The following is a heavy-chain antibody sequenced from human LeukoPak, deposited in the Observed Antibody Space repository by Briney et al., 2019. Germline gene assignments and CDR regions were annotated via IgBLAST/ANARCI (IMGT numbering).Heavy chain of an antibody. V-gene: IGHV3-48*02. D-gene: IGHD3-9*01. CDR1: GFPFGLYV. J-gene: IGHJ4*02. CDR2: INHNGETI. Sequence: PGGSLRLSCAASGFPFGLYVMSWVRQAPGKGLEWVAYINHNGETIYYPDSVKGRFTISRDNAKSSLYLQMNSLRDEDTAIYYCARDNDWAFHYWGQGALVTVSS. CDR3: ARDNDWAFHY.